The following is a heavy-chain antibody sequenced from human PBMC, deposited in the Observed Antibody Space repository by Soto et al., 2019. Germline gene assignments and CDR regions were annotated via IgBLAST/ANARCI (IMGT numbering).Heavy chain of an antibody. CDR3: ARGGNNYYYYGMDV. CDR1: GYTFSSYG. Sequence: QVPLVQSGAEVKKPGASVKVSCKASGYTFSSYGITWVRQAPGQGLEWMGWTSAYNGKTNYAQKLQGRVTMTTDTSTSTAYMELRSLRSDDTAVYYCARGGNNYYYYGMDVWGQGTTVTVSS. V-gene: IGHV1-18*01. CDR2: TSAYNGKT. J-gene: IGHJ6*02.